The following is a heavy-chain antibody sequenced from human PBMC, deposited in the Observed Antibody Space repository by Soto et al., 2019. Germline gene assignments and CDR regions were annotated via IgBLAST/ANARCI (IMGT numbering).Heavy chain of an antibody. CDR3: ARSTYYYDSSGYYQYDY. CDR2: ISSTSSTI. V-gene: IGHV3-48*01. D-gene: IGHD3-22*01. Sequence: EVKLVESXGGXXXPGGSLRLSCAASGFTFSSYSMNWVRQAPGKGLEWVSYISSTSSTINYADSVKGRFTISRDNAKNSLYLQMNSLRAEDTAVYYCARSTYYYDSSGYYQYDYWGQGTLVTVSS. J-gene: IGHJ4*02. CDR1: GFTFSSYS.